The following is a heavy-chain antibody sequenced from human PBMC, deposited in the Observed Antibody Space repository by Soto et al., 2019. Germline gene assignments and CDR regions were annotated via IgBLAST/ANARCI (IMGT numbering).Heavy chain of an antibody. CDR2: ISAYDGNT. Sequence: QVQLVQSGAEVKKPGASVKVSCKASGYTFASFGVNWVRQAPGQGLEWMGWISAYDGNTNYAQRFQGRVTMTTDTSTTTAYMELTSLRSDDTAVYSCARPLDYYYYAMDVWGQGTTVTVSS. V-gene: IGHV1-18*01. CDR1: GYTFASFG. J-gene: IGHJ6*02. CDR3: ARPLDYYYYAMDV.